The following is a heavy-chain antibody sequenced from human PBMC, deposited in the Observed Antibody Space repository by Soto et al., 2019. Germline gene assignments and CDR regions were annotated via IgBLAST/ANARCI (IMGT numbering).Heavy chain of an antibody. V-gene: IGHV3-23*01. CDR1: GFLFSDYA. D-gene: IGHD4-17*01. CDR3: AKTTNQLPLHDYGDRLDY. J-gene: IGHJ4*02. Sequence: PGGSLRLSCAASGFLFSDYAMSWVRQAPGQGLECVSTITNTGGRTYYADSVKGRFTISRDNSRNTLFLQMSSLRAEDTAVYYCAKTTNQLPLHDYGDRLDYWGQGPLVTVSS. CDR2: ITNTGGRT.